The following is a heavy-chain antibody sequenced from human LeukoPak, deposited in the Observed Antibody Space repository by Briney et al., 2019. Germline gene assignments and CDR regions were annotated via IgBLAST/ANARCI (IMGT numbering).Heavy chain of an antibody. J-gene: IGHJ4*02. CDR3: AKDLNYDTSGYNTGIDY. CDR2: ISSSGSTI. D-gene: IGHD3-22*01. CDR1: GFTFSSYE. Sequence: GGSLRLSCAASGFTFSSYEMNWVRQAPGKGLEWVSYISSSGSTIYYADSVKGRFTISRDNSKNTLYLQMNSLRAEDTAVYYCAKDLNYDTSGYNTGIDYWGQGTLVTVSS. V-gene: IGHV3-48*03.